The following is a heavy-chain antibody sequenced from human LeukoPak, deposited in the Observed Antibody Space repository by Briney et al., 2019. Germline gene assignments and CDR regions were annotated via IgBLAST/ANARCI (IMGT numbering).Heavy chain of an antibody. J-gene: IGHJ4*02. D-gene: IGHD6-19*01. V-gene: IGHV4-30-4*08. CDR2: ISYNGIP. CDR1: GGSISSDYY. Sequence: SETLSLTCTVSGGSISSDYYWSWIRQPPGKGLEWIGYISYNGIPYYNPSLNGRVFMSVDTSKDEFSLRVTSVTVAATAVYYCASHKAVPRGWGFDYWGPGTLVTVSS. CDR3: ASHKAVPRGWGFDY.